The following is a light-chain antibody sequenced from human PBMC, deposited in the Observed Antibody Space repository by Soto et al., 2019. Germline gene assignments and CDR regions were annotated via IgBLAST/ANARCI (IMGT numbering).Light chain of an antibody. Sequence: DIQMTQSPSTLSASVGDRVTITCRASQSISSWLAWYQQKPGKVPKLLIYKASSLDSEVPSRFSGSGSGTEFTLTISSLQPYDFATYYCQQYNSYWTFCQGTKVEIK. V-gene: IGKV1-5*03. CDR2: KAS. CDR3: QQYNSYWT. CDR1: QSISSW. J-gene: IGKJ1*01.